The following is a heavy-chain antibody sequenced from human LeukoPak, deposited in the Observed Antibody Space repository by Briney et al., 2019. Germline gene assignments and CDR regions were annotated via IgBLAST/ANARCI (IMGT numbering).Heavy chain of an antibody. J-gene: IGHJ4*02. CDR3: ARVARDYYDSSGYYYFDY. CDR2: IYTSGST. CDR1: GGSISSYY. D-gene: IGHD3-22*01. Sequence: SETLSLTCTFSGGSISSYYWSWIRQPAGKGLEWIGRIYTSGSTNYNPSLKSRVTISVDKSKNQFSLKLSSVTAADTAVYYCARVARDYYDSSGYYYFDYWGQGTLVTVSS. V-gene: IGHV4-4*07.